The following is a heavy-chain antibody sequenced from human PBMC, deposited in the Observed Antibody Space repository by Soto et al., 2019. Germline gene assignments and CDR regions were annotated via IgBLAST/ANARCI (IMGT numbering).Heavy chain of an antibody. CDR2: MNPINGAT. V-gene: IGHV1-8*02. CDR1: GYDFTAYD. CDR3: GRGPSPRAPAGGTPYYYAMDV. J-gene: IGHJ6*02. D-gene: IGHD6-13*01. Sequence: GASVKVSCKASGYDFTAYDINWVRQASGQGLEWMGWMNPINGATGSARRFQGRVSMTRNTATATAYLELTSLRSDDSAVYYCGRGPSPRAPAGGTPYYYAMDVWGQGTPVTVYS.